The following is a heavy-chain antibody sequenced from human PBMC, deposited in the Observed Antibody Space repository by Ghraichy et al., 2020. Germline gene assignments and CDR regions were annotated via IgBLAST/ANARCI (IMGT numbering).Heavy chain of an antibody. Sequence: GGSLRLSCAASGFTFSSYEMNWVRQAPGKGLEWVSYISTSGSTIYYADSVRGRFTISRDNAKNSLYLQMNSLRAEDTAGYYCARDWGLGIAAAGLDYWGQGTLVTVTS. V-gene: IGHV3-48*03. CDR3: ARDWGLGIAAAGLDY. CDR2: ISTSGSTI. J-gene: IGHJ4*02. D-gene: IGHD6-13*01. CDR1: GFTFSSYE.